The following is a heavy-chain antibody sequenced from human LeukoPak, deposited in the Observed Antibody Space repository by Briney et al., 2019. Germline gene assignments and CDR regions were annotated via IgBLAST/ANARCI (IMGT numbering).Heavy chain of an antibody. CDR1: VLIFGSLG. CDR3: AREGYYDDSWSYYSEFKSFDY. CDR2: IRGDGVPT. V-gene: IGHV3-48*03. J-gene: IGHJ4*02. D-gene: IGHD3-10*01. Sequence: SMRLSCALSVLIFGSLGMKWVRHAQSKGLEWVSGIRGDGVPTYYADSVKDRFTISRDNAENSLYLQMNSMRAEYTAVYYCAREGYYDDSWSYYSEFKSFDYWGQGTLVTVSS.